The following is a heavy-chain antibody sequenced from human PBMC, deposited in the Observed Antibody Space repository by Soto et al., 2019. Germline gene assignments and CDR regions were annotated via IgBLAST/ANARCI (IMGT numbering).Heavy chain of an antibody. CDR3: ARAKAGFDHRFDY. CDR2: ISSSGSTI. CDR1: GFTFSSYE. J-gene: IGHJ4*02. Sequence: EVQLVESGGGLVQPGGSLRLSCAASGFTFSSYEMNWVHQAAGKGLEWVSYISSSGSTIYYADSVKGRFTISRDNAKNSLYLQMNSLRAEDTAVYYCARAKAGFDHRFDYWGQGTLVTVSS. D-gene: IGHD3-9*01. V-gene: IGHV3-48*03.